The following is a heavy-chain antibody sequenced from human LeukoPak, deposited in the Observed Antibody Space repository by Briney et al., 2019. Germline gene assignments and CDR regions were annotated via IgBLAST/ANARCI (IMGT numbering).Heavy chain of an antibody. CDR2: INSDGSST. CDR3: ARTYYYDSSGSPVNWFDP. CDR1: GFTFSSYS. J-gene: IGHJ5*02. V-gene: IGHV3-74*01. D-gene: IGHD3-22*01. Sequence: GGSLRLSCAASGFTFSSYSMNWVRQAPGKGLVWVSRINSDGSSTSYADSVKGRFTISRDNAKNTLYLQMNSLRAEDTAVYYCARTYYYDSSGSPVNWFDPWGQGTLVTVSS.